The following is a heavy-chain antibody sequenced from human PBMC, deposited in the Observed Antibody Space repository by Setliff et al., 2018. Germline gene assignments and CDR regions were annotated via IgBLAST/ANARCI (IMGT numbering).Heavy chain of an antibody. V-gene: IGHV3-48*04. CDR1: GFTFSSYS. J-gene: IGHJ6*02. Sequence: PGGSLRLSCTASGFTFSSYSMNWVRQAPGKGLEWVSYISSSSSTIYYADSVKGRFTISRDNAKNSLYLQMNSLRAEDTAVYYCALDGPYYYYGMDVWGQGTTVTVSS. CDR2: ISSSSSTI. CDR3: ALDGPYYYYGMDV.